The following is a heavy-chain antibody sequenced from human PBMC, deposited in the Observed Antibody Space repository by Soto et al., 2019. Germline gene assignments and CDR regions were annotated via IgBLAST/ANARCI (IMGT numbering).Heavy chain of an antibody. CDR3: ATVMDRRGYGMDV. J-gene: IGHJ6*02. Sequence: EMQLVESGGGLVKPGGSLRLSCAASGFTFSNTWMNWVRQAPGKGLEWVGRIKTKTDGGTTDDAAPVKGRFTISRDDSKNTLYQQMNSLKTEDTAVYYCATVMDRRGYGMDVWGQGTTVTVSS. CDR2: IKTKTDGGTT. CDR1: GFTFSNTW. D-gene: IGHD2-2*03. V-gene: IGHV3-15*07.